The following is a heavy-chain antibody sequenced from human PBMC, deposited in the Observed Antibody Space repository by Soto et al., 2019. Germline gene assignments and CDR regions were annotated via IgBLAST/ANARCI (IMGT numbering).Heavy chain of an antibody. CDR3: ASDRYSSSWYGYNWFDP. Sequence: SQTLSLTCAISGDSVSSNSAAWNWIRQSPSRGLEWLGRTYYRSKWYNDYAVSVKSRITINPDTSKNQFSLQLNSVTPEDTAVYYCASDRYSSSWYGYNWFDPWGQGTLVTVSS. D-gene: IGHD6-13*01. CDR1: GDSVSSNSAA. V-gene: IGHV6-1*01. J-gene: IGHJ5*02. CDR2: TYYRSKWYN.